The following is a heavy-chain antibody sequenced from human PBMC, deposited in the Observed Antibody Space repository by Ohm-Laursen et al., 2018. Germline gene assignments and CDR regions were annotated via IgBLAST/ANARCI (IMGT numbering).Heavy chain of an antibody. Sequence: LSLTCAASGFTFSSYEMNWVRQAPGKGLEWISYISSSGSTIHYADSVKGRFTISRDNAKNSLYLQMNSLRAEDTAVYHCARDPVRGLTDYWGQGTLVTVSS. CDR2: ISSSGSTI. J-gene: IGHJ4*02. CDR3: ARDPVRGLTDY. V-gene: IGHV3-48*03. CDR1: GFTFSSYE. D-gene: IGHD3-16*01.